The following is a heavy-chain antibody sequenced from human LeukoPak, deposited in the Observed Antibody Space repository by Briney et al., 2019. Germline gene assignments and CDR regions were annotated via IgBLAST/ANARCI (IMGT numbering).Heavy chain of an antibody. CDR3: ARGYGYDSSGYQKSVYYFDY. Sequence: SETLSLTCAVYGGSFSGYYWSWIRQPPVKGLEWIGEINHSGSTNYNPSLKSRVTISVDTSKNQFSLKLSSVTAADTAVYYCARGYGYDSSGYQKSVYYFDYWGQGTLVTVSS. CDR2: INHSGST. D-gene: IGHD3-22*01. V-gene: IGHV4-34*01. CDR1: GGSFSGYY. J-gene: IGHJ4*02.